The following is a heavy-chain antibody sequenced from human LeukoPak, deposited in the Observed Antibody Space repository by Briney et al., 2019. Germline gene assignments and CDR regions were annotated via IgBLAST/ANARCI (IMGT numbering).Heavy chain of an antibody. D-gene: IGHD3-3*01. CDR3: ATEGSTISYGMDV. CDR1: GGTFSSYA. J-gene: IGHJ6*02. CDR2: IIPIFGIA. Sequence: SVKVSCKASGGTFSSYAISWVRQAPGQGLEWMGRIIPIFGIANYAQKFQGRVTITADKSMSTAYMELSSLRSEDTAVYYCATEGSTISYGMDVWGQGTTVTVSS. V-gene: IGHV1-69*04.